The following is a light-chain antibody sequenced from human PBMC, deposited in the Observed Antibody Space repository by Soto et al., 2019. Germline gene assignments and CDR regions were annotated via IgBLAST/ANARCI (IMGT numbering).Light chain of an antibody. CDR1: SSDVGGYKF. CDR3: GSYTGSIYV. Sequence: QSVLTQPASVSGSPGQSITISCTGTSSDVGGYKFVSWYQQHPGKAPKPTIYEVSNRPSGVSSRFSGSKSGNTASLTISGLQAEDEADYYCGSYTGSIYVFGTGTKVTVL. CDR2: EVS. V-gene: IGLV2-14*01. J-gene: IGLJ1*01.